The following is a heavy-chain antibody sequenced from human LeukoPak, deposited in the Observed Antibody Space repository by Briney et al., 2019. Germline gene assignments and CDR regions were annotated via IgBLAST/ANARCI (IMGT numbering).Heavy chain of an antibody. CDR3: APQTMILVL. D-gene: IGHD3-22*01. J-gene: IGHJ4*02. Sequence: GGSLGLSCVASGFTFSTHWVSWVRQAPGKGLEWVANIKEDGSKTDYVDSVKGRFTISRDNAKNSVFLQMNSLRAEDTAIYYCAPQTMILVLGGQGTLVTVSS. CDR2: IKEDGSKT. V-gene: IGHV3-7*01. CDR1: GFTFSTHW.